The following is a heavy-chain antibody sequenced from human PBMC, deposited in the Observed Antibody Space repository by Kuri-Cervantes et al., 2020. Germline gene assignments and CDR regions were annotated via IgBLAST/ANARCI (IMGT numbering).Heavy chain of an antibody. J-gene: IGHJ4*02. CDR1: GFTFSSYA. V-gene: IGHV3-30*01. Sequence: GESLKISCAASGFTFSSYAMHWVRQAPGKGLEWVAVISYDGSNKYYADSVKGRFTISRDNSKNTLYLQMNSLRAEDTAVYYCARDIVGATFSFDYWGQGTLVTVSS. CDR2: ISYDGSNK. CDR3: ARDIVGATFSFDY. D-gene: IGHD1-26*01.